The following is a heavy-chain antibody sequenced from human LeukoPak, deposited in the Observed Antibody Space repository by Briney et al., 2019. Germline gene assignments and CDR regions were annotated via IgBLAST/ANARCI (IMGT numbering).Heavy chain of an antibody. Sequence: SETLSLTCTVSGGSISSSSNYWGWIRQPPGKGLEWIGSIYYSGSTYYNPSLKSRVTISVDTSKNQFSLKLSSVTAADTAVYYCARLYVVPAAPPEYYFDYWGQGTLVTVSS. J-gene: IGHJ4*02. V-gene: IGHV4-39*01. CDR1: GGSISSSSNY. CDR2: IYYSGST. CDR3: ARLYVVPAAPPEYYFDY. D-gene: IGHD2-2*01.